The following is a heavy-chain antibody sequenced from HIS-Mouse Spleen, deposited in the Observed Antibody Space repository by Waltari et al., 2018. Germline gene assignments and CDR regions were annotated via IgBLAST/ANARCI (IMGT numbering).Heavy chain of an antibody. CDR2: IYYSGST. Sequence: QLQLQESGPGLVKPSETLSLTCTVSGGSIRSSSYYWGWIRQPPGKGLEWIGSIYYSGSTYYNPSLKSRVTISVDTSKNQFSLKLSSVTAADTAVYYCARAGTLHIVATTFDYWGQGTLVTVSS. D-gene: IGHD5-12*01. CDR1: GGSIRSSSYY. J-gene: IGHJ4*02. V-gene: IGHV4-39*07. CDR3: ARAGTLHIVATTFDY.